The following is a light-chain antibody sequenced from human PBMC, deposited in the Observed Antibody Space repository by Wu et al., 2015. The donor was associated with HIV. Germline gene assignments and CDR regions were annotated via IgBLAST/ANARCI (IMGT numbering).Light chain of an antibody. V-gene: IGKV3-11*01. Sequence: EIVLTQFPATLSLSPGERATLSCRASQSVASFLAWYQQKPGQAPRLLIYDASNRATGIPARFSGSGSGTDFTLTISSLEPEDFAVYYCQQYGDSRTFGQGTKVEI. J-gene: IGKJ1*01. CDR1: QSVASF. CDR2: DAS. CDR3: QQYGDSRT.